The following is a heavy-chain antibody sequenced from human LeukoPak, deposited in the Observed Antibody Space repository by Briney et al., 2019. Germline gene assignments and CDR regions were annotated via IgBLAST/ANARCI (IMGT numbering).Heavy chain of an antibody. V-gene: IGHV3-66*01. Sequence: GGSLRLSCAASGFTASSNYMSWVRQAPGKGLEWVSVIYSSGSTYYADSVKGRFTISRDNSKNTLYLQMNSLRAEDTAVYYCARDPLAVAGVVFGYWGQGTLVTVSS. D-gene: IGHD6-19*01. CDR1: GFTASSNY. CDR2: IYSSGST. CDR3: ARDPLAVAGVVFGY. J-gene: IGHJ4*02.